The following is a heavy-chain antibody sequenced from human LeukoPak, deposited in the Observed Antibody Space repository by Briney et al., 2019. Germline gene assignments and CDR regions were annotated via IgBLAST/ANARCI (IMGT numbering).Heavy chain of an antibody. CDR1: GGSISSNSYY. V-gene: IGHV4-39*07. CDR3: ARPQKTYCSSTSCYYHGSRQTRNYYYYYMDV. CDR2: INHSGST. Sequence: SETLSLTCTVSGGSISSNSYYWSWIRQPPGKGLEWIGEINHSGSTNYNPSLKSRVTISVDTSKNQFSLKLSSVTAADTAVYYCARPQKTYCSSTSCYYHGSRQTRNYYYYYMDVWGKGTTVTISS. J-gene: IGHJ6*03. D-gene: IGHD2-2*01.